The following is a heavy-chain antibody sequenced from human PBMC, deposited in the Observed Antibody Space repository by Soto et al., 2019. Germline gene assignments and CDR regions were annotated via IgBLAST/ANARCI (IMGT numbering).Heavy chain of an antibody. CDR3: ARENLICSGGSCYSEVGYYYMDV. D-gene: IGHD2-15*01. J-gene: IGHJ6*03. CDR2: INPNSGGT. CDR1: GYTFTGYY. V-gene: IGHV1-2*04. Sequence: SVKVSCKASGYTFTGYYMHWVRQAPGQGLEWMGWINPNSGGTNYAQKFQGWVTMTRDTSISTAYMELSRLRSDDTAVYYCARENLICSGGSCYSEVGYYYMDVWGKGTTVTVSS.